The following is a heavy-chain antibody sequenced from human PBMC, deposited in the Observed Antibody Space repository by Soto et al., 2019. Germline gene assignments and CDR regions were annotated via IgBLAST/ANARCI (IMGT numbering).Heavy chain of an antibody. Sequence: GSLRLSCAASGFTFSSYCMHWVRQAPGKGLEWVAVISYDGSNKYYADSVKGRFTISRDNSKNTLYLQMNSLRAEDTAVYYCANSGLGYCSGGSCYSGFDYWGQGTLVTVSS. V-gene: IGHV3-30*18. D-gene: IGHD2-15*01. J-gene: IGHJ4*02. CDR1: GFTFSSYC. CDR2: ISYDGSNK. CDR3: ANSGLGYCSGGSCYSGFDY.